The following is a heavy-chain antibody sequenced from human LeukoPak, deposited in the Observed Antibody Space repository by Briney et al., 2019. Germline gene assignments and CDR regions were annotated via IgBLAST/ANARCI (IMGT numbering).Heavy chain of an antibody. CDR2: TQPDGSAQ. J-gene: IGHJ5*02. D-gene: IGHD2-2*01. V-gene: IGHV3-7*01. Sequence: GGSLRLSCAASGFSFSTYWMSWVRQAPGKGLEWVASTQPDGSAQYYVDSVRGRFTISRDNAKNSLYLQMNSLRDEDTAVYYCARAPGSRAHWFDPWGQGTLVTVSS. CDR1: GFSFSTYW. CDR3: ARAPGSRAHWFDP.